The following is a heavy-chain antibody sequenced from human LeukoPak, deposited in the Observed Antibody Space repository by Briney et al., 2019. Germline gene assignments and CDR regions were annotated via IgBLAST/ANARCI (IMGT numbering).Heavy chain of an antibody. D-gene: IGHD6-19*01. V-gene: IGHV4-59*01. CDR1: VGSIRTSY. J-gene: IGHJ4*02. Sequence: PSETLPLTCTAPVGSIRTSYWSWIRQPPGKGLGWIGYIYYSGSTNYNPSLKSRVTISVDTSKNQFSLNLSSVTAADTAVYYCARPERYNSGWYFYFDYWGQGTLVTVSS. CDR2: IYYSGST. CDR3: ARPERYNSGWYFYFDY.